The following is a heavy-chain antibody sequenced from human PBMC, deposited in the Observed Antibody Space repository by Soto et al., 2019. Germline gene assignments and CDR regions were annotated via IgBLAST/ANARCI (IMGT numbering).Heavy chain of an antibody. CDR2: ISGSGGST. Sequence: EVQLLESGGGLVQPGGSLRLSCAASGFTFSSYAMSWVRQAPGKGLEWVSAISGSGGSTYYADSVKGRFTISRDNSKNTLYLQMNSLRAEDTAVYYCAKDTSSPPGITGTNPGYNWFDPWGQGTLVTVSS. J-gene: IGHJ5*02. D-gene: IGHD1-20*01. V-gene: IGHV3-23*01. CDR3: AKDTSSPPGITGTNPGYNWFDP. CDR1: GFTFSSYA.